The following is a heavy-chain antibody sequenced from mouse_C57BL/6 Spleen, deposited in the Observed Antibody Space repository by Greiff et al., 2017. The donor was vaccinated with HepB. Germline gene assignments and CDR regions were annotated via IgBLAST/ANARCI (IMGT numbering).Heavy chain of an antibody. D-gene: IGHD1-1*01. Sequence: QVQLQQPGAELVKPGASVKMSCKASGYTFTSYWITWVKQRPGQGLEWIGDIYPGSGSTNYNEKFKSKATLTVDTSSSTAYMQLSSLTSEDSAVYYCARGYYYGSSLLYFDYWGQGTTLTVSS. CDR3: ARGYYYGSSLLYFDY. CDR1: GYTFTSYW. V-gene: IGHV1-55*01. J-gene: IGHJ2*01. CDR2: IYPGSGST.